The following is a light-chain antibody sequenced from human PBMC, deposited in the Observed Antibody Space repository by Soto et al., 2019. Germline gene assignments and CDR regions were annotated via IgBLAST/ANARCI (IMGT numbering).Light chain of an antibody. V-gene: IGLV2-14*01. CDR1: SSDVGGYDY. J-gene: IGLJ1*01. Sequence: QSALTQPASVSGSPGQSITISCTGTSSDVGGYDYVSWYQLHPGKAPKLMVFEVNNRPSGVSYRFSGSKSGNTASLTISGLQAEDGADYFCSSYSISTANLFGTGTKLTVL. CDR2: EVN. CDR3: SSYSISTANL.